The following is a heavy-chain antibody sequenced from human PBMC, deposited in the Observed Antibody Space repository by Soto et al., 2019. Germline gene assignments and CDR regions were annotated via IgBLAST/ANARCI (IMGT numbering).Heavy chain of an antibody. V-gene: IGHV3-23*01. CDR1: EFPFNTAG. CDR3: AKDRYDDAGGGLES. CDR2: ISGSGIST. D-gene: IGHD3-16*01. Sequence: VQLLESGGGLVRRGGSLRLSCAASEFPFNTAGMSWVRQAPGQGLEWVAGISGSGISTYYADSVKGRFTISRDNSLNTLYLQMHSLGVEDTAVYYCAKDRYDDAGGGLESWGQGALVTVSS. J-gene: IGHJ4*02.